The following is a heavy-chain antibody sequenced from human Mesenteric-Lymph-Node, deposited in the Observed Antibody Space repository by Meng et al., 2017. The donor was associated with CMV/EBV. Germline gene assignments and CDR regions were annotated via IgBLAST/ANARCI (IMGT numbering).Heavy chain of an antibody. D-gene: IGHD2-21*01. Sequence: KVSCKGSGYSFTSDWIGWVRQMPGKGLECMGIIYPGDSDTRYSPSFQGQVTISADKSISTAYLQWSSLKASDTAMYYCAKTQANCGGNCYTTGAFDIWGQGTMVTVSS. CDR2: IYPGDSDT. J-gene: IGHJ3*02. V-gene: IGHV5-51*01. CDR3: AKTQANCGGNCYTTGAFDI. CDR1: GYSFTSDW.